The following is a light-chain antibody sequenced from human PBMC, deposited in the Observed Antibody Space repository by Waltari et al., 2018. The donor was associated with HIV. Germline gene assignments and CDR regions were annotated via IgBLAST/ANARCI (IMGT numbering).Light chain of an antibody. CDR1: QSVTSSY. CDR3: QQYGNSPALYT. CDR2: AAS. J-gene: IGKJ2*01. V-gene: IGKV3-20*01. Sequence: EIVLTQSPGTLSLSPGERATLSCRASQSVTSSYLAWYQQKPGQAPRLLIYAASSRATGIPDRFSGSGSGTDFTLTISRLEPEDFAVYYCQQYGNSPALYTFGQGTKLEIK.